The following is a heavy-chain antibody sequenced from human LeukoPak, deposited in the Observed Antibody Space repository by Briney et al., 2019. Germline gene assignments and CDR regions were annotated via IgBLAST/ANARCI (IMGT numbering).Heavy chain of an antibody. Sequence: GESLKISCKGSGYSFTSYWIGWVRQMPGKGLEWMGIIYPGDSDTRYSPSFQGQVTISADKSISTAYLQWSSLKASDTAMYYCARRASEQWLATYYYGMDVWGQGTTVTVSS. CDR1: GYSFTSYW. V-gene: IGHV5-51*01. D-gene: IGHD6-19*01. CDR2: IYPGDSDT. J-gene: IGHJ6*02. CDR3: ARRASEQWLATYYYGMDV.